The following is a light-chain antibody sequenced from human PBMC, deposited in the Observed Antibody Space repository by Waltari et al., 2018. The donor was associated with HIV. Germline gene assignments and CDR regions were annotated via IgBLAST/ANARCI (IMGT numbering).Light chain of an antibody. Sequence: SYLLTQPPSVSVAPGETARITCGGSDAVSKRVHEYQQKPEQAPMLVIFYDSDRSSEIPDRFSGFVSGNTATLTISGVEAGDEADYYCQVWDRNSNHYVFGSGTKVTVL. V-gene: IGLV3-21*04. CDR1: DAVSKR. J-gene: IGLJ1*01. CDR3: QVWDRNSNHYV. CDR2: YDS.